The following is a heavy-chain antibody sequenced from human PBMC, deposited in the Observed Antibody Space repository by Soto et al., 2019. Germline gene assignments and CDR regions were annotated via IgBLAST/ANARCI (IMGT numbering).Heavy chain of an antibody. CDR1: GGSISSGGTGSY. CDR2: IYYTGNT. Sequence: QVQLQESGPGLVKPSQTLSLTCTVSGGSISSGGTGSYWTWIRQLPGKGLEWIGFIYYTGNTYYKPSLKSRPTISIDTSENQFSLELTSVTAANTAVYFCASGHDAYKVRYWGQGTLVTVSS. D-gene: IGHD1-1*01. CDR3: ASGHDAYKVRY. J-gene: IGHJ4*02. V-gene: IGHV4-31*03.